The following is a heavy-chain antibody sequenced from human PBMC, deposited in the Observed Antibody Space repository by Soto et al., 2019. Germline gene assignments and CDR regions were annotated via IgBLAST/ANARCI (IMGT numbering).Heavy chain of an antibody. CDR1: GFTFSSYG. J-gene: IGHJ3*02. Sequence: GGSLRLSCAASGFTFSSYGMHWVRQAPGKGLEWVAVISYDGSNKYYADSVKGRFTISRDNSKNTLYLQMNSLRAEDTAVYYCAKDITSIGSGSYYALAFDIWGQGTMVTVSS. CDR3: AKDITSIGSGSYYALAFDI. D-gene: IGHD3-10*01. CDR2: ISYDGSNK. V-gene: IGHV3-30*18.